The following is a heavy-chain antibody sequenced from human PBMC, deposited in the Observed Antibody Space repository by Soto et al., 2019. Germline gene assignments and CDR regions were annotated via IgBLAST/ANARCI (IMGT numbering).Heavy chain of an antibody. CDR2: IIPIFGTA. D-gene: IGHD2-2*01. V-gene: IGHV1-69*06. CDR3: ARMRPGDVVVPAASNYYGMDV. J-gene: IGHJ6*02. CDR1: GGTFSSYA. Sequence: VASVKVSCKASGGTFSSYAISWVRQAPGQGLEWMGGIIPIFGTANYAQKFQGRVTITADKSTSTAYMELSSLGSEDTAVYYCARMRPGDVVVPAASNYYGMDVWGQGTTVTVSS.